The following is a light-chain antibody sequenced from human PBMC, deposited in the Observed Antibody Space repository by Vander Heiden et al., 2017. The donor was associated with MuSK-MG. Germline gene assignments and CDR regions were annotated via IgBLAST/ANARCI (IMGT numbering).Light chain of an antibody. V-gene: IGKV1-39*01. CDR2: AAS. CDR3: QQSYSRT. J-gene: IGKJ1*01. CDR1: QSISSY. Sequence: DIQMTQPPSSLSASVGDRVTITCRASQSISSYLNWDQQKPGKAPKLLIYAASSLKSGVQSRFSGSGSGTDFTLTISRLQTEDFATYYCQQSYSRTFGQGTKVEIK.